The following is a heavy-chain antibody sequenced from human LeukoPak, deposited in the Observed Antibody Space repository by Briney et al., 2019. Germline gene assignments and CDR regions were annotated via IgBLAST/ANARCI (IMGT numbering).Heavy chain of an antibody. CDR1: GGSISSGSYY. Sequence: PSETLSLTCTVSGGSISSGSYYWSWIRQPAGKGLEWIGRIYTSGSTNYNPSLKSRVTISVDTSKNQFSLKLSSVTAADTAVYYCARERSSGYAFDYWGQGTLVTVSS. CDR3: ARERSSGYAFDY. D-gene: IGHD3-3*01. CDR2: IYTSGST. V-gene: IGHV4-61*02. J-gene: IGHJ4*02.